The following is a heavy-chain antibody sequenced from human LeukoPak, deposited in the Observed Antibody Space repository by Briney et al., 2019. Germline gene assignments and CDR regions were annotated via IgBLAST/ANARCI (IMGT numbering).Heavy chain of an antibody. CDR1: GGSFSSYY. J-gene: IGHJ3*02. D-gene: IGHD3-3*01. V-gene: IGHV4-59*08. CDR3: ARRSPTHYDDFWSGYYLDDAFDI. Sequence: PSETLSLTCAVYGGSFSSYYWSWIRQPPGKGLEWIGYIYYSGSTNYNPSLKSRVTISVDTSKNQFSLKLSSVTTADTAVYYCARRSPTHYDDFWSGYYLDDAFDIWGQGTMVTVSS. CDR2: IYYSGST.